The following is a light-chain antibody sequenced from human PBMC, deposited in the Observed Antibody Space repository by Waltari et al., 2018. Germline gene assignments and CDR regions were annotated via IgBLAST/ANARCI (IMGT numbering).Light chain of an antibody. CDR1: QSVGGN. J-gene: IGKJ1*01. CDR3: QQYNKWPLT. Sequence: EIVMTQSPDTLSVSPGERVAISCRPSQSVGGNLAWYQQKPGQAPRLLIYAASTRATAIPASFSGGGSGTEFTLTISSLQSEDFAVYYCQQYNKWPLTFGQGTKVEIK. V-gene: IGKV3-15*01. CDR2: AAS.